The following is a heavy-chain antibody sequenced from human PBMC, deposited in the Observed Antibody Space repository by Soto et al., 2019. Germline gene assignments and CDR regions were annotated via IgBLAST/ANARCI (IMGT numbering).Heavy chain of an antibody. V-gene: IGHV3-21*01. CDR1: GFTFSSYS. Sequence: GGSLRLSCAASGFTFSSYSMNWVRQAPGKGLEWVSSISSSSSYTYYADSVKGRFTISRDNAKNSLYLQMNSLRAEDTAVYYCARDLFSVGATAWGQGTLVTVSS. CDR2: ISSSSSYT. CDR3: ARDLFSVGATA. D-gene: IGHD1-26*01. J-gene: IGHJ5*02.